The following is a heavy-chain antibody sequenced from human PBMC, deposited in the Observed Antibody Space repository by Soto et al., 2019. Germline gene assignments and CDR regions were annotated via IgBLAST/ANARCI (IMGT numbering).Heavy chain of an antibody. CDR2: IFYSGST. CDR1: GGSIRSYY. J-gene: IGHJ4*02. V-gene: IGHV4-59*01. CDR3: ARLYYYDSSGYFPDYFDY. D-gene: IGHD3-22*01. Sequence: SETLSLTCTVSGGSIRSYYWSWIRRPPGKGLEWIGYIFYSGSTNYTPSLQSPVTMSLDTSKIPLSLKLNSLTAADTAVYYCARLYYYDSSGYFPDYFDYWGQGTLVTVSS.